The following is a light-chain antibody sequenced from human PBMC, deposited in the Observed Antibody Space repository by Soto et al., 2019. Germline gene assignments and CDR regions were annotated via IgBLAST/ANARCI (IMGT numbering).Light chain of an antibody. J-gene: IGLJ3*02. CDR1: RSDVGSRDS. CDR2: DVN. CDR3: ASYTTSNTLM. Sequence: QSALTQPASVSGSLGQSIAISCTGTRSDVGSRDSVSWYQHHPGKAPKLLIYDVNLRPSGVSHRFSGSKSGTTASLTISGLQTEDEADYSCASYTTSNTLMFGGGTKVTVL. V-gene: IGLV2-14*03.